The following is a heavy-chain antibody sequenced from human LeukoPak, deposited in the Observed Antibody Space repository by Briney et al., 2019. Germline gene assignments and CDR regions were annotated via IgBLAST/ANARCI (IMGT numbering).Heavy chain of an antibody. Sequence: PGGSLRLSCAASGFSVTSNYMSWVRQAPGKGLECVSVIYSDDNTYYADSVKGRFTISRDNSKNTLYLQMNSLRAEDTAVYYCAKGELAPDYWGQGTLVTVSS. D-gene: IGHD1-26*01. CDR2: IYSDDNT. V-gene: IGHV3-53*01. CDR1: GFSVTSNY. CDR3: AKGELAPDY. J-gene: IGHJ4*02.